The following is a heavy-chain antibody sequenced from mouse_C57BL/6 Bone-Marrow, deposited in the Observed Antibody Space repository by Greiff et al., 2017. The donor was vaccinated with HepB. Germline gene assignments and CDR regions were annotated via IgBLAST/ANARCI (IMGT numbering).Heavy chain of an antibody. D-gene: IGHD2-1*01. Sequence: QVQLKESGPGLVQPSQSLSITCTVSGYSLTSYGVHWVRQSPGKGLEWLGVIWSGGSTDYNAAFISRLSISKDNTKSQVFFKMNSLHTDDTAIYYCASLLWARGDYWGQGTLVTVSA. V-gene: IGHV2-2*01. CDR3: ASLLWARGDY. CDR2: IWSGGST. J-gene: IGHJ3*01. CDR1: GYSLTSYG.